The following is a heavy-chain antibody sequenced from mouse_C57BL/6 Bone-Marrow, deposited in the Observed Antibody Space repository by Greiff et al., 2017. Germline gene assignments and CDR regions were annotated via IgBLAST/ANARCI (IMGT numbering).Heavy chain of an antibody. CDR3: TITTVVYWYFDV. Sequence: VQLQQSGAELVRPGASVKLSCTASGSNIKDYYMHWVKQRPEQGLEWIGRIDPEDGDTEYAPKFQGKATMTADTSSNTAYLQLSSLTSEDTAVYYCTITTVVYWYFDVWGTGTTVTVAS. V-gene: IGHV14-1*01. J-gene: IGHJ1*03. CDR2: IDPEDGDT. D-gene: IGHD1-1*01. CDR1: GSNIKDYY.